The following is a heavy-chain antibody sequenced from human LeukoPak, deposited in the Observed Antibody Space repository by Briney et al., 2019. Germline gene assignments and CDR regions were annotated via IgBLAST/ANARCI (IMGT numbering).Heavy chain of an antibody. CDR1: GGSISSSSYH. D-gene: IGHD1-7*01. V-gene: IGHV4-39*01. CDR2: IYYSGST. CDR3: ARLWGTGTKTT. Sequence: PSETLSLTCTVSGGSISSSSYHWGWIRQPPGKGLEWIGSIYYSGSTYYNPSLKSRVTISVDTSKNQFSLKLSSVTAADTAVYYCARLWGTGTKTTWGQGTLVTVSS. J-gene: IGHJ5*02.